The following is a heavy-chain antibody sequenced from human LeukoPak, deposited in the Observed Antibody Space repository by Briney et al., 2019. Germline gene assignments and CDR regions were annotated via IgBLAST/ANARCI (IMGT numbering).Heavy chain of an antibody. CDR3: AQVVAGTDFDY. D-gene: IGHD2-15*01. Sequence: SGPTLVNPTQTLTLTCTLSGFSLSTSGVGVGWIRQPPGKALEWLALIYWNDDKRYSPSLKSRLTITKDTSKNQVVLTMTNMDPVDTATYYCAQVVAGTDFDYWGQGTLVTVSS. J-gene: IGHJ4*02. V-gene: IGHV2-5*01. CDR2: IYWNDDK. CDR1: GFSLSTSGVG.